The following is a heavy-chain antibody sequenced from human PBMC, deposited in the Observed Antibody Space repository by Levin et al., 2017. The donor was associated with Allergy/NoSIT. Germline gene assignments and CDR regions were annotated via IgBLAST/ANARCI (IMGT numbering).Heavy chain of an antibody. V-gene: IGHV3-23*01. Sequence: GASLKISCAASGFTFSNYAMSWVRQAPGKGLEWVSAITNSGRTYYADSVKGRFTVSRDNSKNTLYLQMNSLRADDTAVYYCAKEMTTVIPVFDYWGQGTLVTVSS. J-gene: IGHJ4*02. CDR3: AKEMTTVIPVFDY. CDR2: ITNSGRT. CDR1: GFTFSNYA. D-gene: IGHD4-17*01.